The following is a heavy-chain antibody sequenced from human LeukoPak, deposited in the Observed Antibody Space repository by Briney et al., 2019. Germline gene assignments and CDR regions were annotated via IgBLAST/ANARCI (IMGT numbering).Heavy chain of an antibody. CDR3: AKGVDYCSGGSCPADY. CDR2: ISYDGNNK. J-gene: IGHJ4*02. V-gene: IGHV3-30*18. Sequence: GGSLRLSCSASGFTFSNYGIHWVRQAPGKGLEWVAVISYDGNNKYYADSVKGRFTISRDNSKNTLFLQMNSLRAEDTAVYYCAKGVDYCSGGSCPADYWGPGTLVTVSS. CDR1: GFTFSNYG. D-gene: IGHD2-15*01.